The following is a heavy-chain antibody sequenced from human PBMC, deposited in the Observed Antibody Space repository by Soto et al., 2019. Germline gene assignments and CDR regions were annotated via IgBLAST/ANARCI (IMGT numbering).Heavy chain of an antibody. CDR3: AREGDYFYDSSGSAAFDI. D-gene: IGHD3-22*01. Sequence: QVQLVQSGAEVKKPGSSVKVFCKASGGTFSSYAISWVRQAPGQGLEWMGGIIPIFGTANYAQKFQGRVTITADESTSTAYMELSSLRSEDTAVYYCAREGDYFYDSSGSAAFDIWGQGTMVTVSS. V-gene: IGHV1-69*12. CDR1: GGTFSSYA. J-gene: IGHJ3*02. CDR2: IIPIFGTA.